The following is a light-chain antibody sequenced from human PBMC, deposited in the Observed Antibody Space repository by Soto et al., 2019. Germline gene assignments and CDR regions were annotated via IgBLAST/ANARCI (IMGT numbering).Light chain of an antibody. J-gene: IGLJ2*01. Sequence: QSVLTQPASVSGSPGQSITISCTGTSTDVGGYNYVSWYQHHPGKAPKLMIYDVTNRPSGVSTRFSGSKSGNTASLTISGLQAEDEADYYCQSYDSSLSGSVFGGGTKLTVL. CDR2: DVT. CDR1: STDVGGYNY. V-gene: IGLV2-14*03. CDR3: QSYDSSLSGSV.